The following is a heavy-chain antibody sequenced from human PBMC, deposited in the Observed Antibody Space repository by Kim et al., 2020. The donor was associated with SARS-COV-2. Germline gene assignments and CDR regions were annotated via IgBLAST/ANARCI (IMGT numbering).Heavy chain of an antibody. CDR2: ISYDGSNK. V-gene: IGHV3-30*04. D-gene: IGHD6-13*01. Sequence: GGSLRLSCAASGFTFSSYAMHWVRQAPGKGLEWVAVISYDGSNKYYADSVKGRFTISRDNSKNTLYLQMNSLRAEDTAVYYCARDEGAAAGSFDYWGQGTL. CDR1: GFTFSSYA. CDR3: ARDEGAAAGSFDY. J-gene: IGHJ4*02.